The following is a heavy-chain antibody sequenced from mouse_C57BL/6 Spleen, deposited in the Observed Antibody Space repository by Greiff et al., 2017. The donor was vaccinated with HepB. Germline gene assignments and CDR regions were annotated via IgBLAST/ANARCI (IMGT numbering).Heavy chain of an antibody. V-gene: IGHV1-26*01. CDR1: GYTFTDYY. J-gene: IGHJ2*01. Sequence: EVQLQQSGPELVKPGASVKISCKASGYTFTDYYMNWVKQSHGKSLEWIGDINPNNGGTSYNQKFKGKATLTVDKSSSTAYMELRSLTSEDSAVYYGARSTGSYFDYWGQGTTLTVAS. CDR3: ARSTGSYFDY. D-gene: IGHD4-1*01. CDR2: INPNNGGT.